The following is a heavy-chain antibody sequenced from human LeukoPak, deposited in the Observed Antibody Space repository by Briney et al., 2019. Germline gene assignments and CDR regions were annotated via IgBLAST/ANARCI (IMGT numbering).Heavy chain of an antibody. Sequence: GESLKISCKGSGYTFTSYWIGWVRQMPGKGLEWMGIIYPGDSDTRYSPSFQGQVTISADRSISTAYLQWSSLKASDTAMYYCARHEEGGYSYGLGDYWGQGTLVTVSS. D-gene: IGHD5-18*01. J-gene: IGHJ4*02. CDR3: ARHEEGGYSYGLGDY. CDR1: GYTFTSYW. CDR2: IYPGDSDT. V-gene: IGHV5-51*01.